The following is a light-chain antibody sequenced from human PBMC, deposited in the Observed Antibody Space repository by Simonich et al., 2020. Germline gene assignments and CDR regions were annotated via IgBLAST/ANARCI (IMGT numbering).Light chain of an antibody. CDR1: TGAVTSGHY. Sequence: QAVVTQEPSLTVSPGGTVTLTCGSSTGAVTSGHYPYWFQQKPGQAPRTLIYDTSNKHSWTPARFAGSLLGGKAALTLSGAQPEDEAEYYCCSYAGSSTVVFGGGTKLTVL. J-gene: IGLJ2*01. CDR3: CSYAGSSTVV. V-gene: IGLV7-46*01. CDR2: DTS.